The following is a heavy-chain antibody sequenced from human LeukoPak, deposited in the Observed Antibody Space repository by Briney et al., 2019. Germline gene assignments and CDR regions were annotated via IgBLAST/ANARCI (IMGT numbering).Heavy chain of an antibody. CDR1: GGTFSSSA. CDR2: IIPIFGIA. J-gene: IGHJ4*02. V-gene: IGHV1-69*04. CDR3: ARAIEDGYNLDY. Sequence: ASVKVSCKASGGTFSSSAISWVRQAPGQGLEWMGRIIPIFGIANYAQKFQGRVTITADKSTSTAYMELSSPRSEDTAVYYCARAIEDGYNLDYWGQGTLVTVSS. D-gene: IGHD5-24*01.